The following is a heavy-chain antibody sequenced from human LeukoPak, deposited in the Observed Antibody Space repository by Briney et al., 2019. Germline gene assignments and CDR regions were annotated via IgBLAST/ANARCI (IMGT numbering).Heavy chain of an antibody. D-gene: IGHD1-26*01. J-gene: IGHJ4*02. V-gene: IGHV3-66*04. CDR3: ARRGSYSGYFDN. Sequence: GGSLRLSCAGSGFTVSRSYMSWVRQAPGKGLECGSLIYSGGSTYYADSVKGRVTISRDKSKNTLYLQMNSLRAEDPAVYYCARRGSYSGYFDNWGQGTLVTVYS. CDR1: GFTVSRSY. CDR2: IYSGGST.